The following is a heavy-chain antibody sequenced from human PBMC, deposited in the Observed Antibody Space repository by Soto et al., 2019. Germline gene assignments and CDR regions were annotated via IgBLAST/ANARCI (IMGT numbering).Heavy chain of an antibody. CDR3: ARGQLRSGYVKSPYYFDY. CDR1: GGSFSDYY. J-gene: IGHJ4*02. D-gene: IGHD5-12*01. Sequence: SETLSLTCAVYGGSFSDYYWSWICQPPGKGLEWIGEINHSGSTNYNPSLKSRVTISVDTSKNQFSLKLSSVTAADTAVYYCARGQLRSGYVKSPYYFDYWGQGTPVTVSS. V-gene: IGHV4-34*01. CDR2: INHSGST.